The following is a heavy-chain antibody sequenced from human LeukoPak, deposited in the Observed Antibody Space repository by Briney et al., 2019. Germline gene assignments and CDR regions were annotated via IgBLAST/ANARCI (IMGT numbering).Heavy chain of an antibody. CDR2: IYHGETT. D-gene: IGHD1-1*01. CDR1: GYSITTGHY. Sequence: SEALSLTRTDSGYSITTGHYWGWIRQPPGRGLEWIGSIYHGETTYYNPSLKTRLTISLDTSKNQFSLKLSSVTAADTAVYYCASNWSDFDYWGQGILVTVSS. CDR3: ASNWSDFDY. V-gene: IGHV4-38-2*02. J-gene: IGHJ4*02.